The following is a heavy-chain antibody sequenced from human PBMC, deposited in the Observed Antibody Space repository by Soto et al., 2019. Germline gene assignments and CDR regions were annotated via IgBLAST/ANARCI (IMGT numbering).Heavy chain of an antibody. Sequence: SVKVSCKASGGTFSSYAISWVRQAPGQGLEWMGGIIPIFGTANYAQKFQGRVTITADESTSTAYMELSSLRSEDTAVYYCARGANYYDSSGYYYVLDYWGQGTLVTVSS. CDR2: IIPIFGTA. J-gene: IGHJ4*02. CDR1: GGTFSSYA. CDR3: ARGANYYDSSGYYYVLDY. D-gene: IGHD3-22*01. V-gene: IGHV1-69*13.